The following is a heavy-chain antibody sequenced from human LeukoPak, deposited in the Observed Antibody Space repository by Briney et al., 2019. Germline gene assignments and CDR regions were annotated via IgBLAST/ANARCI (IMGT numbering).Heavy chain of an antibody. CDR2: IYYSGST. CDR3: ASRDTAMGLFDY. J-gene: IGHJ4*02. CDR1: GGSISSSSYY. V-gene: IGHV4-39*01. Sequence: SETLSLTCTVSGGSISSSSYYWGWIRQPPGKGLEWIGSIYYSGSTYYNPSLKSRVTISVDTSKNQFSLKLSSVTAADAAVYYCASRDTAMGLFDYWGQGTLVTVSS. D-gene: IGHD5-18*01.